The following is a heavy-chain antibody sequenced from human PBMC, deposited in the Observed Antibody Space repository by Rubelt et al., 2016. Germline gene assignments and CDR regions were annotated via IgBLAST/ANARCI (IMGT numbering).Heavy chain of an antibody. V-gene: IGHV4-39*07. Sequence: FWGWIRQPPGKGLEWIGSIYYSGTTYYSPSLKSRLTISVDTSKNQFSLRLSSVTAADTAVYYCARGYGSGSYFGYWGQGTLVTVSS. CDR3: ARGYGSGSYFGY. D-gene: IGHD3-10*01. J-gene: IGHJ4*02. CDR1: F. CDR2: IYYSGTT.